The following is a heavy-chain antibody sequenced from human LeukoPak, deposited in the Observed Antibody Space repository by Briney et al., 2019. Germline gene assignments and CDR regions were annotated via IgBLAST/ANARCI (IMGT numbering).Heavy chain of an antibody. J-gene: IGHJ5*02. CDR2: VYNRGTT. D-gene: IGHD3-10*01. V-gene: IGHV4-59*01. CDR1: NGSISRYY. Sequence: SETLSLTCSVSNGSISRYYRNWIRQPPGKGLEWIGYVYNRGTTSYNPSLESRVTISVDTSRSQFSLNLRSVTAADSAVYYCARSPGFVDTTSGEWFDPWGQGALVTVSS. CDR3: ARSPGFVDTTSGEWFDP.